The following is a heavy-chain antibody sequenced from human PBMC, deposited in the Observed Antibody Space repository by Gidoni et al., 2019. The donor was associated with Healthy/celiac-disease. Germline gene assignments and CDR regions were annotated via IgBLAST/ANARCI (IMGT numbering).Heavy chain of an antibody. CDR3: ARVRGGFDY. V-gene: IGHV1-46*03. D-gene: IGHD3-16*01. Sequence: QVQLVQSGAAVKKPGASVKVSCRASGYTFTSYYMPWVRQAPGQGLEWMGIINPSGGSTSYAQKCQGRVTMTRDTSTSTVYMELSSLRSEDTAVYYCARVRGGFDYWGQGTLVTVSS. J-gene: IGHJ4*02. CDR2: INPSGGST. CDR1: GYTFTSYY.